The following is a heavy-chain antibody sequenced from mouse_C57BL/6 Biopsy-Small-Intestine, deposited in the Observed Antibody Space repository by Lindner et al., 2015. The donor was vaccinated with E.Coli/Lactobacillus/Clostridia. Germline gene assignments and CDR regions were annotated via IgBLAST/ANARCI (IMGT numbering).Heavy chain of an antibody. J-gene: IGHJ3*01. CDR1: GYTFTTYY. CDR3: ATEVPGTGAFDI. CDR2: INPSGTTT. D-gene: IGHD3-3*01. Sequence: SVKVSCKASGYTFTTYYMHWVRQAPGQGLEWMGVINPSGTTTKYAQMFQGRVTMTRDMSTSTVYMELSSLRYDDTAVYYCATEVPGTGAFDIWGQGTMVTVSS. V-gene: IGHV1-59*01.